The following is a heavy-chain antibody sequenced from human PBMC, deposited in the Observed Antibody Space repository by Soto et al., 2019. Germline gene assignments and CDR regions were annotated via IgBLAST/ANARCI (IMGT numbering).Heavy chain of an antibody. CDR3: AHSADIVLIPNWFDP. CDR2: IYWDDDK. Sequence: QITLKESGPTLVKPTQTLTLTCNFSGFSLTTSGVGVGWIRQPPGKPLEWLALIYWDDDKRYSPSLKNSLTIPKGTSKNQVVLTMTNMYPVDTATYYCAHSADIVLIPNWFDPWGQGTLVIVSS. V-gene: IGHV2-5*02. J-gene: IGHJ5*02. D-gene: IGHD2-8*01. CDR1: GFSLTTSGVG.